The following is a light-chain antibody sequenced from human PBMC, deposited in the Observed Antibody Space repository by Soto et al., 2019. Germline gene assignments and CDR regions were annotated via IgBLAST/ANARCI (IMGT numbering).Light chain of an antibody. V-gene: IGKV3D-15*01. Sequence: EIVMTQSPATLSVSPGERGTLSCRASQTVATNLAWYQQKPGQAPRLLIYHASTRATGIPARFSGSGSGTEFTLTISSLQSEDFAVYYCQQYNNWPPLTFGGGTKVDIK. CDR1: QTVATN. CDR3: QQYNNWPPLT. CDR2: HAS. J-gene: IGKJ4*01.